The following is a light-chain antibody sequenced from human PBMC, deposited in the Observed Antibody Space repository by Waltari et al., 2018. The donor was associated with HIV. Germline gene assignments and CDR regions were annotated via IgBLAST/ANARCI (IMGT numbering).Light chain of an antibody. CDR1: QSVSSSY. V-gene: IGKV3-20*01. Sequence: EILLTQSPGTLSLSPGERATLSCRASQSVSSSYLAWYQQKPAQAPRLLIYGASSRATGIPDRFSGSGSGTDFTLTISRLEPEDFAVFYCQQYGSSPWTFGQGTKVEIK. CDR3: QQYGSSPWT. CDR2: GAS. J-gene: IGKJ1*01.